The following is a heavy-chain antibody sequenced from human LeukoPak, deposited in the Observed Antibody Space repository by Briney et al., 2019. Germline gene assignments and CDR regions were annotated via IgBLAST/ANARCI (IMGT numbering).Heavy chain of an antibody. CDR3: ARDYDYGDPRDY. V-gene: IGHV3-21*01. J-gene: IGHJ4*02. Sequence: GGSLRLPCTASGFTFSSYAMSWVRQAPGKGLEWVSSISSSSSYIYYADSVKGRFTISRDNAKNSLYLQMNSLRAEDTAVYYCARDYDYGDPRDYWGQGTLVTVSS. D-gene: IGHD4-17*01. CDR1: GFTFSSYA. CDR2: ISSSSSYI.